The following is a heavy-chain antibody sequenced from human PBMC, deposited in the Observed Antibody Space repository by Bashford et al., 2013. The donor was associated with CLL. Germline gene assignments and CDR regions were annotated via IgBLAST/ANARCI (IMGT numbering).Heavy chain of an antibody. D-gene: IGHD6-19*01. Sequence: GESLKISCKGSGYSFTSYWIGWVRQMPGKGLEWMGIIYPGDSDTRYSPSFQGQVTISADKSISTAYLQWSSLKASDTAMYYCARRIPSIAVAGNWMEDYYYYGMDVWGPRDHGHRL. CDR1: GYSFTSYW. J-gene: IGHJ6*01. CDR2: IYPGDSDT. V-gene: IGHV5-51*01. CDR3: ARRIPSIAVAGNWMEDYYYYGMDV.